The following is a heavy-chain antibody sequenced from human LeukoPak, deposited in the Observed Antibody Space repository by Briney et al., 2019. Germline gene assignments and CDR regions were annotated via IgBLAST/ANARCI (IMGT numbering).Heavy chain of an antibody. V-gene: IGHV1-8*01. CDR3: ARDLEGALHY. CDR2: MNPDSGNT. J-gene: IGHJ4*02. Sequence: GASVKVSCKASGFTFSGYDINWVRQATGQGLEWMGWMNPDSGNTGYVQKFQGRVTMTRNTSTSTAYMELSSLRSEDTAVYYCARDLEGALHYWGQGTLVTVSS. D-gene: IGHD3-16*01. CDR1: GFTFSGYD.